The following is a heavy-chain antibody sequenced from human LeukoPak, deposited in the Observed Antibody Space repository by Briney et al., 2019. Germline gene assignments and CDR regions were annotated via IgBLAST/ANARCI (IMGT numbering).Heavy chain of an antibody. CDR1: GGSIGSYY. J-gene: IGHJ5*02. Sequence: SETLSLTCAVSGGSIGSYYWSWLRQPPGKGPEWIGYIHDCGSHKYNPSLQSRVTMSVDTSRNHLSLKLTSVTAADTAVYYCARGRSGGDWFDPWGQGTLVTVSS. CDR2: IHDCGSH. CDR3: ARGRSGGDWFDP. V-gene: IGHV4-59*01. D-gene: IGHD3-10*01.